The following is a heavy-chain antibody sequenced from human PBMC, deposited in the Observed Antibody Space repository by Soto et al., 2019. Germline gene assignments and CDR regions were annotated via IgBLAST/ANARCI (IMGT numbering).Heavy chain of an antibody. J-gene: IGHJ4*02. D-gene: IGHD3-10*01. CDR3: ARGNTMVRGAHEFDY. V-gene: IGHV4-30-4*01. Sequence: SETLSLTCTVSGGSISSGDYYWSWIRQPPGKGLEWIGYIYYSGSTYYNPSLKSRVTISVDTSKNQFSLKLSSVTAADTAVYYCARGNTMVRGAHEFDYWGQRTSVIVSS. CDR1: GGSISSGDYY. CDR2: IYYSGST.